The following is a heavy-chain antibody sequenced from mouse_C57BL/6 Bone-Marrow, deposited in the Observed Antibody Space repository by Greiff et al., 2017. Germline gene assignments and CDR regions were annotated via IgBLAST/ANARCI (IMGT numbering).Heavy chain of an antibody. CDR2: ISGGGGNT. V-gene: IGHV5-9*01. CDR3: ARHPHGSSVDY. D-gene: IGHD1-1*01. CDR1: GFTFSSYT. J-gene: IGHJ2*01. Sequence: EVMLVESGGGLVKPGGSLKLSCAASGFTFSSYTMSWVRQTPEKRLEWVATISGGGGNTYYPDSVKGRFTISRDNAKNTLYLQMSSLGSEDAALYYCARHPHGSSVDYWGQGTTLTVSS.